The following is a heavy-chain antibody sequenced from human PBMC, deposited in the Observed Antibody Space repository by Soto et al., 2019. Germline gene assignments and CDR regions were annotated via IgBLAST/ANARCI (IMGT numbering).Heavy chain of an antibody. CDR1: GGTFSSYT. Sequence: QVQLVQSGAEVKKPGSSVKVSCKASGGTFSSYTISWVRQAPGQGLEWMGRIIPILGIANYAQKFQGRVTITLDKSTSTAYMELSSLGYEDRAVYYCARQRSEKEAATVIAGWFDPWGQGTLVTVSS. CDR3: ARQRSEKEAATVIAGWFDP. CDR2: IIPILGIA. J-gene: IGHJ5*02. D-gene: IGHD4-17*01. V-gene: IGHV1-69*02.